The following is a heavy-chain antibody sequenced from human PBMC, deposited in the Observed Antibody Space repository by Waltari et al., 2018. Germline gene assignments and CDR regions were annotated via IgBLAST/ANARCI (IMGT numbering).Heavy chain of an antibody. J-gene: IGHJ5*02. Sequence: QVQLQESGPSLLKPSETLSLLCTCPGSPLSGFYWSWVRQPPGKGLDWIGYIYYTGSTNFNPSLKSRVTMSVDTSKNQFSLKLSSVTAADTAFYYCARGGGGDWEWFDPWGQGTLVTVSS. CDR3: ARGGGGDWEWFDP. D-gene: IGHD2-21*02. V-gene: IGHV4-59*01. CDR2: IYYTGST. CDR1: GSPLSGFY.